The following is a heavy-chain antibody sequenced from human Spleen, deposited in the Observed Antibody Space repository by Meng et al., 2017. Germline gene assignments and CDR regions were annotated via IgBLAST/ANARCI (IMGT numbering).Heavy chain of an antibody. CDR3: ARLGTTTSGY. Sequence: EVQVVESGGGLVQPGGSLRLSCAASGLTFSIYWLSWVRQGPGKGLVWVSRISSDGSITSYADSVKGRFTISRDNAKNTLYLQMNSLRAEDMGVYYCARLGTTTSGYWGQGTLVTVSS. V-gene: IGHV3-74*01. CDR1: GLTFSIYW. D-gene: IGHD2/OR15-2a*01. CDR2: ISSDGSIT. J-gene: IGHJ4*02.